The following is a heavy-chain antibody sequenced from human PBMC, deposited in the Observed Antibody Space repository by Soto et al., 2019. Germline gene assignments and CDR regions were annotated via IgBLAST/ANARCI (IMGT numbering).Heavy chain of an antibody. V-gene: IGHV1-18*01. CDR2: ISGYSGST. CDR1: GYTFSSYG. CDR3: ARDNGNYFDY. D-gene: IGHD4-17*01. Sequence: ASVKVSCKTSGYTFSSYGISWVRQAPGQGLEWMGWISGYSGSTNYVQKFQGRVTMTTDTSTSTAYMELRNLKSDDTAVYYCARDNGNYFDYWGLGTLVTVSS. J-gene: IGHJ4*02.